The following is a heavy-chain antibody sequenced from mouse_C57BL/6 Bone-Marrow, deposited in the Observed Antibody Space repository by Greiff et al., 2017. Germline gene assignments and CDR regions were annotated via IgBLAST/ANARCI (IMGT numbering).Heavy chain of an antibody. D-gene: IGHD2-5*01. J-gene: IGHJ3*01. CDR3: ARKKGSYYSNYPLAY. V-gene: IGHV1-81*01. CDR1: GYTFTSYG. Sequence: VQGVESGAELARPGASVKLSCKASGYTFTSYGISWVKQRTGQGLEWIGELYPRSGNTYYNEKFKGKATLTADKSSSTAYMELRSLTSEDSAVYFCARKKGSYYSNYPLAYWGQGTLVTVAA. CDR2: LYPRSGNT.